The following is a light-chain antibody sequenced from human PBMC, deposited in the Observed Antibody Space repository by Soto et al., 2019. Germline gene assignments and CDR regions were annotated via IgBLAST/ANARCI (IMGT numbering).Light chain of an antibody. CDR2: AAS. Sequence: DIQMTQSPSSLSASVGDRVTITCRASQTIGNFLNWYQQKPGKVPNLLIYAASGLERGVPSRFSGSGSGTEFTLTISNLQPEDFSTYYCQQSYSTPITFGQGTRLEIK. CDR1: QTIGNF. V-gene: IGKV1-39*01. CDR3: QQSYSTPIT. J-gene: IGKJ5*01.